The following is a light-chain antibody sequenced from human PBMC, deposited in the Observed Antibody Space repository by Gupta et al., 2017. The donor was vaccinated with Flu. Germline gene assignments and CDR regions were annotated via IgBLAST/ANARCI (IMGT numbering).Light chain of an antibody. Sequence: GTGTRGEVGGDEYVYWDQQQTGKAPTVVICNVRKRPSGIPNRFSGSKSGNTATLTITGVQAEDEADYYCSTDASNCNVVFGGGTKLTVV. CDR3: STDASNCNVV. V-gene: IGLV2-14*04. CDR2: NVR. CDR1: RGEVGGDEY. J-gene: IGLJ2*01.